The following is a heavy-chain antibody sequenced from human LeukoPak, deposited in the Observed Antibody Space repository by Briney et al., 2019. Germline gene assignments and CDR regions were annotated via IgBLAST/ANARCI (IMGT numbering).Heavy chain of an antibody. CDR1: GGSINTSDYY. J-gene: IGHJ4*02. Sequence: TPSETLSLTCTVSGGSINTSDYYWSWIRQPPGKGLEWIGYIFYSGNTYYNPSLKSRVIISIDTSKNQFSLRLSSVTAADTAVYYCATTARHCSDYWGQGTLVTVSS. CDR3: ATTARHCSDY. D-gene: IGHD6-6*01. V-gene: IGHV4-30-4*08. CDR2: IFYSGNT.